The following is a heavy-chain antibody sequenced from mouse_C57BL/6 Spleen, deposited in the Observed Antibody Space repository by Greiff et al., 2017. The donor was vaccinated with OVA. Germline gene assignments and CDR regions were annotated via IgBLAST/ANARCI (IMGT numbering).Heavy chain of an antibody. D-gene: IGHD2-4*01. CDR3: ARGIYYNYAWFAY. Sequence: VQLQQSDAELVKPGASVKISCKVSGYTFTDHTIHWMKQRPEQGLEWIGYIYPRDGSTKYNEKFQGKATLTADKSSSTAYMQLNSLTSEDSAVYFCARGIYYNYAWFAYWGQGTLVTVSA. J-gene: IGHJ3*01. CDR2: IYPRDGST. CDR1: GYTFTDHT. V-gene: IGHV1-78*01.